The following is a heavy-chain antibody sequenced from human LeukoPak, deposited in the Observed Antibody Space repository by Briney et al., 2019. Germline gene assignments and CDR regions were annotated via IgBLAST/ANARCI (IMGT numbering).Heavy chain of an antibody. CDR3: ARDPRAYYYGMDV. V-gene: IGHV3-74*01. CDR2: INSDGSST. Sequence: GGSLRLSCAASGFTFSSYWMHWVRQAPGKGLVWVSRINSDGSSTSYADSVKGRFTISRDNAKNTLYLRMNSLRAEDTAVYYCARDPRAYYYGMDVWGQGTTVTVSS. CDR1: GFTFSSYW. J-gene: IGHJ6*02.